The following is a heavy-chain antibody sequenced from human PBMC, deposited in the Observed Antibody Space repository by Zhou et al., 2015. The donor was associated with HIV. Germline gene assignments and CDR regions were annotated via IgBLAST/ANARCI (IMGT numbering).Heavy chain of an antibody. CDR1: GFDFIDYY. J-gene: IGHJ4*02. V-gene: IGHV3-11*01. CDR2: ISGSGTVM. CDR3: ARVAVEWPFDK. Sequence: QVQLLESGGNLVKPGGSLTLSCVVSGFDFIDYYMAWIRQAPGKSLEWVSYISGSGTVMSYSHSVRGRFTVSRDNSKNSLFLQMDSLTVDDTAFYYCARVAVEWPFDKWGQGTLVTVS. D-gene: IGHD2-8*01.